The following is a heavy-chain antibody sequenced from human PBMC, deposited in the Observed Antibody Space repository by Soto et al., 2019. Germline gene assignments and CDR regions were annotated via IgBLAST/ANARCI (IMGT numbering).Heavy chain of an antibody. CDR3: VRDSQRAFDI. Sequence: VHLVESGGGLVQPGGSLRLSCAASGFTFSSHWMHWVRQAPGKGRMWVSRVNTDGISTTYADSVKGRFTISRDNAKNTLSLQMNSLTADDTAVYYCVRDSQRAFDIWGQGTMVTVSS. CDR1: GFTFSSHW. D-gene: IGHD6-25*01. V-gene: IGHV3-74*01. J-gene: IGHJ3*02. CDR2: VNTDGIST.